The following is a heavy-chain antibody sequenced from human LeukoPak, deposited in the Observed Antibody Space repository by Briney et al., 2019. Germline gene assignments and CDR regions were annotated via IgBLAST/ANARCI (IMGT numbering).Heavy chain of an antibody. CDR3: ARHLVWGSYDLSAFDI. D-gene: IGHD3-16*01. Sequence: GESLKISCKGSGYSFTSYWIGWVRQMPGKGLEWMGIIYPGDSDTRYSPSFQGQVTISADKSISTAYLQWSSLKASDTAMYYCARHLVWGSYDLSAFDIWGQGTMVTVSS. V-gene: IGHV5-51*01. CDR1: GYSFTSYW. J-gene: IGHJ3*02. CDR2: IYPGDSDT.